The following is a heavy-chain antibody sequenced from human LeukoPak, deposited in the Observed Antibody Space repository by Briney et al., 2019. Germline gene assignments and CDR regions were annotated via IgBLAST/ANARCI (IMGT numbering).Heavy chain of an antibody. CDR2: SNSDGSST. CDR3: ARGGRYSTDNWFDP. D-gene: IGHD6-13*01. Sequence: GGSLRLSCAASGFTFRSYWMYWVRQAPGKGLVWVSRSNSDGSSTSYADSLKGRFTISRDNAKNTVYLQMNGLRAEDTAVYYCARGGRYSTDNWFDPWGQGTLVTVSS. V-gene: IGHV3-74*01. CDR1: GFTFRSYW. J-gene: IGHJ5*02.